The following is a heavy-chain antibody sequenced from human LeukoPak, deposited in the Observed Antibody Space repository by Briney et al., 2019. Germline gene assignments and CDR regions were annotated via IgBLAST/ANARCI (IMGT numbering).Heavy chain of an antibody. Sequence: GGSLRLSCAASRFTFNSYSMHWVRQAPGKGLEWVTLISYHGTYTYYADSVKGRFTISRDNSRNILYLQMNSLRSEDTAVYYCAAIDYYDSSGDDFDYWGQGTLVTVSS. CDR3: AAIDYYDSSGDDFDY. CDR1: RFTFNSYS. CDR2: ISYHGTYT. D-gene: IGHD3-22*01. J-gene: IGHJ4*02. V-gene: IGHV3-30-3*01.